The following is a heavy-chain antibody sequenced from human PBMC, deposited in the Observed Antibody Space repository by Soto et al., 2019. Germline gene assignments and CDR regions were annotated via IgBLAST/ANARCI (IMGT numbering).Heavy chain of an antibody. CDR1: GGSVSSGSYY. D-gene: IGHD4-17*01. V-gene: IGHV4-61*01. CDR2: ISYSGST. CDR3: AREPTTVTNYYYYALDV. J-gene: IGHJ6*02. Sequence: SETLSLTCTVSGGSVSSGSYYWSWIRQPPGKGLEWIGYISYSGSTNYNPSLKSRVTISLDTSKNQFSLKLSSVTAADTAAYYCAREPTTVTNYYYYALDVWGQGTTVTVSS.